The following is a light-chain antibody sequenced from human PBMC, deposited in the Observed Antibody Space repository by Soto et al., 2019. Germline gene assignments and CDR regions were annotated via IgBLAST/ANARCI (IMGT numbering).Light chain of an antibody. CDR2: KVS. J-gene: IGKJ2*01. CDR3: MQGTHCPYT. Sequence: DVVMTQAPLSLPVTLGQPASISCRSTQSLVHSDGNTHLNWFQQRPGQSPRRLICKVSNRDSGVPDRFSGSASGTDFTLKISRVEAEDVAVYYCMQGTHCPYTFGQGTKLEIK. V-gene: IGKV2-30*02. CDR1: QSLVHSDGNTH.